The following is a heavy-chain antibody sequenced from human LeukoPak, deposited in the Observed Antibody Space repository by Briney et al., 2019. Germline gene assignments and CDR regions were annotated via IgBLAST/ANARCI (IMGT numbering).Heavy chain of an antibody. CDR3: ARALYLDAPQTNIRSLGFDP. D-gene: IGHD3-3*01. CDR2: VSYNGRT. J-gene: IGHJ5*02. V-gene: IGHV4-30-4*01. Sequence: SQPLSLTCAVSGGSLSDGDSYWNWIRQTPGKGLEWIGSVSYNGRTFYNPSLESRLTIIADTSNNQFSLKLTSVTAADSAVYYCARALYLDAPQTNIRSLGFDPWGQGTLVTVSS. CDR1: GGSLSDGDSY.